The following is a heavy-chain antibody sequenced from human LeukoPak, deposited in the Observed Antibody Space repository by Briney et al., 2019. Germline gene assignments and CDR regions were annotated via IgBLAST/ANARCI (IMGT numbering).Heavy chain of an antibody. D-gene: IGHD1-1*01. CDR3: ARSGNDGGEIDY. CDR2: IYTSGST. Sequence: SETLSLTCTISGGSISSYYWSWIRQPAGKGLEWIGRIYTSGSTNYNPSLKSRVTISVDTSKNQFSLKLSSVTAADTAVYYCARSGNDGGEIDYWGQGTLVTVSS. V-gene: IGHV4-4*07. CDR1: GGSISSYY. J-gene: IGHJ4*02.